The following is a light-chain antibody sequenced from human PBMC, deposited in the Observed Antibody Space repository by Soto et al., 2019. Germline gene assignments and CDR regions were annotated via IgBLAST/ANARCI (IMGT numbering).Light chain of an antibody. J-gene: IGLJ3*02. CDR1: SSDVGSYNY. Sequence: QSALTQPPSASGSPGQSVTISCTGTSSDVGSYNYVSWYQQHPGKAPKLMIYAVSKRPSGVPDRFSGSKSGNTASLTVSWLQAEDEDDYYCSSYAGSNNWVFGGGTKLTVL. V-gene: IGLV2-8*01. CDR2: AVS. CDR3: SSYAGSNNWV.